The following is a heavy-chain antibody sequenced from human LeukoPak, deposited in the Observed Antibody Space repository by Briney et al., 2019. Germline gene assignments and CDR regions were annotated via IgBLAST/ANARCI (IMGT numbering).Heavy chain of an antibody. J-gene: IGHJ4*02. Sequence: GGSLRLSCAASEFTFSRYWMSWVRQAPGRGLEWVGNIKEDGSREYYADSVKGRFTISRDNSKNTLYLQMNSLRAEDTAVYYCAREGRFLEWLFTYWGQGTLVTVSS. V-gene: IGHV3-7*01. D-gene: IGHD3-3*01. CDR2: IKEDGSRE. CDR3: AREGRFLEWLFTY. CDR1: EFTFSRYW.